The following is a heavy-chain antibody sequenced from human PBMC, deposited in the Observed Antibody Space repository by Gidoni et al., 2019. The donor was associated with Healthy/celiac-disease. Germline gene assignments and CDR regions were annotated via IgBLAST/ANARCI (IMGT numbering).Heavy chain of an antibody. CDR1: GFTFSSYG. J-gene: IGHJ4*02. V-gene: IGHV3-33*01. Sequence: QVQLVESGGGVVQPGRSLRLSCAASGFTFSSYGMHWVRQAPGKGLEWVAVIWYDGSNKYYADSVKGRFTISRDNSKNTLYLQMNSLRAEDTAVYYCARDSSPGGCSGGSCYSHHPYFDYWGQGTLVTVSS. D-gene: IGHD2-15*01. CDR2: IWYDGSNK. CDR3: ARDSSPGGCSGGSCYSHHPYFDY.